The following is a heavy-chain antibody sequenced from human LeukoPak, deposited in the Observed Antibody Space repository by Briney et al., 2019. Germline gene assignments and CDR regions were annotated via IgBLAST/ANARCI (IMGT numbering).Heavy chain of an antibody. V-gene: IGHV4-39*02. J-gene: IGHJ4*02. CDR3: ARDGRFPPEVLPRYFDY. CDR1: GGSISSSSYY. D-gene: IGHD1-26*01. CDR2: AYYSGST. Sequence: SETLSLTCTVSGGSISSSSYYWGWIRQPPGKGLEWIGSAYYSGSTYYNPSLKSRVTISVDTSKNQFSLNLSSVTAADTAVYYCARDGRFPPEVLPRYFDYWGQGTLVTVSS.